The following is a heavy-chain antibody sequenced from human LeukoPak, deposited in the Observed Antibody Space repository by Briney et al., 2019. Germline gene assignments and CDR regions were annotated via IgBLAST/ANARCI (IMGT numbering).Heavy chain of an antibody. CDR1: GFTVSSNY. Sequence: PGGSLRLSCAASGFTVSSNYMSWVRQAPGKGLEWVSVIYSGGSTYNADPVKGRFTISRDNSKNTLYLQMNSLRAEDTAVYYCARLGLRVFDYWGQGTLVTVSS. D-gene: IGHD3/OR15-3a*01. V-gene: IGHV3-53*01. J-gene: IGHJ4*02. CDR3: ARLGLRVFDY. CDR2: IYSGGST.